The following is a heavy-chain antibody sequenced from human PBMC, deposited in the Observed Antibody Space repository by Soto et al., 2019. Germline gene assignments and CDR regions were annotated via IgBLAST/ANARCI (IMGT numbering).Heavy chain of an antibody. Sequence: QVQLVQSGAEVKKPGASVKVSCKASGYSFTSHGISWVRQAPGQGIEWMGWISGNSGDTNYAQKLQGRVTVTTDTSTSTAYMELRSLRSEDKAVDYCAGMGRGSNIDYSHYIDVWGKGTTVTVSS. D-gene: IGHD3-10*01. CDR3: AGMGRGSNIDYSHYIDV. J-gene: IGHJ6*03. CDR1: GYSFTSHG. V-gene: IGHV1-18*01. CDR2: ISGNSGDT.